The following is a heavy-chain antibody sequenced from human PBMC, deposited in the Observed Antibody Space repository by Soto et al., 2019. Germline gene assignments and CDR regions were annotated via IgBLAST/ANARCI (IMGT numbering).Heavy chain of an antibody. J-gene: IGHJ4*02. Sequence: VQLQESGPGLVRPSETLSLTCTVSGGSISSGNFYWSWIRQPPGKGLEWIGYIYFSGSTSYSPSLRSRLTISLNTSNNQFSLKLTSVTAADTAVYYCAHDPHGGTTYFDLWGQGALVTVSS. CDR1: GGSISSGNFY. CDR3: AHDPHGGTTYFDL. D-gene: IGHD1-7*01. V-gene: IGHV4-30-4*01. CDR2: IYFSGST.